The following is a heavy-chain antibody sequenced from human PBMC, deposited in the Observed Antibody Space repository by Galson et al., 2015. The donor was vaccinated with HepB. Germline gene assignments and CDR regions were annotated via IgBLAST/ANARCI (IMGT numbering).Heavy chain of an antibody. V-gene: IGHV3-30*18. J-gene: IGHJ4*02. CDR2: ISNDGDRR. D-gene: IGHD3-9*01. Sequence: SLRLSCAAFQFSFTSFAMHWVRQAPGKGLEWVAFISNDGDRRYYADSAQGRFTISRDNSKSTLYLQMNSLRVEDTGVYYCVKGSRYFERGFLDYWGQGALVTVSS. CDR3: VKGSRYFERGFLDY. CDR1: QFSFTSFA.